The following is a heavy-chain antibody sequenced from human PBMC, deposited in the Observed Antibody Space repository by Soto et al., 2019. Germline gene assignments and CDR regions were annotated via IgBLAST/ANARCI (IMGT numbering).Heavy chain of an antibody. Sequence: QVQLVESGGDVVQPGRSLRLSCAASGFTFSSYGMHWVRQAPGKGLEWVAVIWYDGSNKYYADSVKGRFTISRDNSKNTLYLQMNSLRAEDTAVYYCARELASRPGIAVAGTALDYWGQGTLVTVSS. D-gene: IGHD6-19*01. V-gene: IGHV3-33*01. CDR1: GFTFSSYG. J-gene: IGHJ4*02. CDR3: ARELASRPGIAVAGTALDY. CDR2: IWYDGSNK.